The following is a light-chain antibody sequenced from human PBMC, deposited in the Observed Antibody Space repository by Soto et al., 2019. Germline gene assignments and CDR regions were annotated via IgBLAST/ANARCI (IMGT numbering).Light chain of an antibody. CDR2: ATS. J-gene: IGKJ1*01. Sequence: AIQMTQFPSSLSASVGDRVTITCRASQDIRSDLGWYQQRPGKAPKLLIYATSSLQSGVPSRFSGSGSGTDFTLAISSLQPEDSATYYCLQDINYPWTFGQGTKVDIK. CDR3: LQDINYPWT. CDR1: QDIRSD. V-gene: IGKV1-6*01.